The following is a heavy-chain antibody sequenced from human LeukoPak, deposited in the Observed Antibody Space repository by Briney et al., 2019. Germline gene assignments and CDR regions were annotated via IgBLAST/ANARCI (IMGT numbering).Heavy chain of an antibody. CDR3: ARVGADGSGFLFDY. CDR1: GDSISSYY. CDR2: IYTSGST. D-gene: IGHD3-10*01. Sequence: SETLSLTCTVSGDSISSYYWNWIRQPAGKGLEWIGRIYTSGSTNYNPSLKSRVTISVDTSKNQFSLKLSSVTAADTAVYYCARVGADGSGFLFDYWGQGTLVTVSS. J-gene: IGHJ4*02. V-gene: IGHV4-4*07.